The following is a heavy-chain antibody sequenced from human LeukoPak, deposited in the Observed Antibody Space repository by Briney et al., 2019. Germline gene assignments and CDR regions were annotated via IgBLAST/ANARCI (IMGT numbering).Heavy chain of an antibody. CDR3: ARHGYYGPLDAFDI. V-gene: IGHV4-61*02. CDR1: GGSISSGSYY. D-gene: IGHD3-22*01. J-gene: IGHJ3*02. CDR2: VYTSGST. Sequence: PSETLSLTCTVSGGSISSGSYYWSWIRQPAGKGLEWIGRVYTSGSTNYNPSLKSRVTISVDTSKNQFSLKLSSVTAADTAVYYCARHGYYGPLDAFDIWGQGTMVTVSS.